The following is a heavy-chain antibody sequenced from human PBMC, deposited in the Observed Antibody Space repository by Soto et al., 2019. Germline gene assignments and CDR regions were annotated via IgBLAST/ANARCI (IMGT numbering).Heavy chain of an antibody. D-gene: IGHD2-15*01. Sequence: PSETLSLTCSVSGGSVSSAGYYWSWIRQPPGKGLEWIGYIYYSGTTNYNPSLRSRVTFSVDTSKSQFSLKLSSVTAADTAVYYCARVFCSGNSCYYFDYWGQGALVTVSS. CDR3: ARVFCSGNSCYYFDY. CDR2: IYYSGTT. V-gene: IGHV4-61*08. J-gene: IGHJ4*02. CDR1: GGSVSSAGYY.